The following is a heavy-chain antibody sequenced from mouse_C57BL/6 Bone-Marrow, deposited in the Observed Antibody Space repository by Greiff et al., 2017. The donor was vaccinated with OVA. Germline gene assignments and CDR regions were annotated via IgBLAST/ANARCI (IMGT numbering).Heavy chain of an antibody. D-gene: IGHD5-1-1*01. J-gene: IGHJ3*01. CDR2: IDPSDSYT. Sequence: QVQLQQPGAELVMPGASVKLSCKASGYTFTSYWMHWVKQRPGQGLEWIGEIDPSDSYTNCNQKFKGKSTLTVDKSSSTAYMQLSSLTSEDSAVYYCARQGYLTWFAYWGQGTLVTVSA. CDR1: GYTFTSYW. CDR3: ARQGYLTWFAY. V-gene: IGHV1-69*01.